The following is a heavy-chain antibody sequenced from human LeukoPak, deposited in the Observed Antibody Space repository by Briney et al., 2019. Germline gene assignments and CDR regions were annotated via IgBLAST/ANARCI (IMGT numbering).Heavy chain of an antibody. CDR2: ISSSSTYI. CDR3: ARDYYGSGIDY. J-gene: IGHJ4*02. V-gene: IGHV3-21*06. D-gene: IGHD3-10*01. CDR1: GFTFSNYD. Sequence: GGSLRLSCAASGFTFSNYDMNWVRQAPGKGLEWVSFISSSSTYIYYADSLKGRFTISRDNAKNSLYLQMNSLRAEDTAVYYCARDYYGSGIDYWGQGTQVTVSS.